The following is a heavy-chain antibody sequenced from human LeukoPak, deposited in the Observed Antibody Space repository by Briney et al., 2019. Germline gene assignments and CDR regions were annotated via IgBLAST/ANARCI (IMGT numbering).Heavy chain of an antibody. V-gene: IGHV3-20*04. D-gene: IGHD3-22*01. J-gene: IGHJ4*02. Sequence: GRSLRLSCAASGYTFDDYGMSWVRRAPGKGLEWVSGINWNGGSTVYADSVKGRFTISKDNAKNSLYLQMNSLRAEDTALYYCARDASPTYYYDSSGYYYGNYWGQGTLVTVSS. CDR2: INWNGGST. CDR3: ARDASPTYYYDSSGYYYGNY. CDR1: GYTFDDYG.